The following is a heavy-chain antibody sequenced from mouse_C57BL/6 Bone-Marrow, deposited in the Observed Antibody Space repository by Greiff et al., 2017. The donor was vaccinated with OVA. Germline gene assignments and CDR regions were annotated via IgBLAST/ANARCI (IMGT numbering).Heavy chain of an antibody. J-gene: IGHJ3*01. CDR3: ARRGYCGGPFAY. Sequence: EVKLMESGGDLVKPGGSLKLSCAASGFTFSSYGMSWVRQTPDKRLEWVATISSGGGYTYYPASVKGGYTIYIDNAKNTLYQQMSSLKSEDTAMYYCARRGYCGGPFAYWGQGTLVTVSA. CDR2: ISSGGGYT. D-gene: IGHD1-1*02. CDR1: GFTFSSYG. V-gene: IGHV5-6*02.